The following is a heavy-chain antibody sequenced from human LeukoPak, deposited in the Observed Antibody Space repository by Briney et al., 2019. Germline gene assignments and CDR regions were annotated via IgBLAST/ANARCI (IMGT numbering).Heavy chain of an antibody. Sequence: SETLSLTCAVSGYSISSGYYWGWIRQPPGKGLEWRGSIYHSGSTYDNPSLKSRVTISVDTSKNQFSLKLSPVTAADTAGYYCARQRFLTFGGVIETFDYWGQGSLVTVS. CDR3: ARQRFLTFGGVIETFDY. J-gene: IGHJ4*02. CDR1: GYSISSGYY. D-gene: IGHD3-16*02. V-gene: IGHV4-38-2*01. CDR2: IYHSGST.